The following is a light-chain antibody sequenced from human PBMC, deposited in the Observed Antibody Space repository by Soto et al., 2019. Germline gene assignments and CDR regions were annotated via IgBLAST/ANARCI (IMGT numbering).Light chain of an antibody. CDR3: SSYTTSNTYV. J-gene: IGLJ1*01. CDR1: SSDVGAYNY. V-gene: IGLV2-14*03. Sequence: QSVLTPPASVSGSPGQSIAISCTGTSSDVGAYNYVSWYQQYPGQAPKLMIYDVTSRPSGVSDRFSGSKSGNTASLTISGLQAEDEADYYCSSYTTSNTYVFGAGTKVTVL. CDR2: DVT.